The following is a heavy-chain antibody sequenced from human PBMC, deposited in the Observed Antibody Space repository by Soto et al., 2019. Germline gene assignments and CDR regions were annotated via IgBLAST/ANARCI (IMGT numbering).Heavy chain of an antibody. D-gene: IGHD2-15*01. CDR3: ARDLLGYCSGGSCYSSYYYGMDV. Sequence: ASVKVSCKASGYTFTSYGISWVRQAPGQGLEWMGWISAYNGNTNYAQKLQGRVTMTTDTSTSTAYMELRSPRSDDTAVYYCARDLLGYCSGGSCYSSYYYGMDVWGQGTTVTVSS. J-gene: IGHJ6*02. CDR1: GYTFTSYG. V-gene: IGHV1-18*01. CDR2: ISAYNGNT.